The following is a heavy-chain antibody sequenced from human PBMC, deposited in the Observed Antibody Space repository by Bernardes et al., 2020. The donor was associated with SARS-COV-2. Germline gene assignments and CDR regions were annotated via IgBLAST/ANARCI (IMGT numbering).Heavy chain of an antibody. D-gene: IGHD4-17*01. V-gene: IGHV3-48*02. Sequence: GGSLRLSCAASGFTFSSYSMNWVRQAPGKGLEWVSYISSSSTIYYADSVKGRFTISRDNAKNSLYLQMNSLRDEDTAVYYCARQSEDYGDYPFDYWGQGTLVTVSS. CDR1: GFTFSSYS. CDR2: ISSSSTI. J-gene: IGHJ4*02. CDR3: ARQSEDYGDYPFDY.